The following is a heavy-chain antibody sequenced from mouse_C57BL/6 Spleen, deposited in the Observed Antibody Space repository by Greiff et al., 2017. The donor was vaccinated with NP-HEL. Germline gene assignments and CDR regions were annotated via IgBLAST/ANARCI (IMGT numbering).Heavy chain of an antibody. CDR2: ISSGGSYT. V-gene: IGHV5-6*01. Sequence: EVKLVESGGDLVKPGGSLKLSCAASGFTFSSYGMSWVRQTPDKRLEWVATISSGGSYTYYPDSVKGRFTISRDNAKNTLYLQMSSLKAEDTAMYYCARLTAQVYWGQGTLVTVSA. CDR3: ARLTAQVY. D-gene: IGHD3-2*02. CDR1: GFTFSSYG. J-gene: IGHJ3*01.